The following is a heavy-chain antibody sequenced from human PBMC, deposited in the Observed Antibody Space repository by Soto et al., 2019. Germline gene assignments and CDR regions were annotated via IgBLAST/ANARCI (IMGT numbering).Heavy chain of an antibody. CDR3: ARRRSRWYGYFDY. Sequence: QVQLQQWGAGLLKPSETLSLTCAVYGGSFSGYYWSWIRQPPGKGLEWIGEINHSGSTNYNPSLKSRVTISVDTSKNQFTQKLSSVTAADTAVYYCARRRSRWYGYFDYWGQGTLVTVSS. V-gene: IGHV4-34*01. CDR1: GGSFSGYY. J-gene: IGHJ4*02. CDR2: INHSGST. D-gene: IGHD6-13*01.